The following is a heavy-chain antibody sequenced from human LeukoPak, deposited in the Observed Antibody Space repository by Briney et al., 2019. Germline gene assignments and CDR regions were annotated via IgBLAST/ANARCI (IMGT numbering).Heavy chain of an antibody. Sequence: LGESLKISCKGSGYRFTSYWISWVRQMPGKGLEWLGRIDPSDSYTNYSPSFQGHVTISADKSISTAYLQWSSLKASDTAMYYCARHSNTGYSSSWSPLDYWGQGTLVTVSS. CDR1: GYRFTSYW. J-gene: IGHJ4*02. CDR3: ARHSNTGYSSSWSPLDY. V-gene: IGHV5-10-1*01. D-gene: IGHD6-13*01. CDR2: IDPSDSYT.